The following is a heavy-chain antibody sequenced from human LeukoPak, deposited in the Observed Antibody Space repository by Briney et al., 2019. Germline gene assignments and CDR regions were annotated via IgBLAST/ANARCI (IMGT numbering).Heavy chain of an antibody. CDR1: GASISSGSYY. Sequence: SETLSLTCTVSGASISSGSYYWSWLRQPPGKGLEWIGEINHSGSTNYNPSLKSRVTISVDTSKNQFSLKLSSVTAADTAVYYCARGRTPGGYYYYYYGMDVWGQGTTVTVSS. J-gene: IGHJ6*02. CDR3: ARGRTPGGYYYYYYGMDV. CDR2: INHSGST. V-gene: IGHV4-39*07. D-gene: IGHD4-23*01.